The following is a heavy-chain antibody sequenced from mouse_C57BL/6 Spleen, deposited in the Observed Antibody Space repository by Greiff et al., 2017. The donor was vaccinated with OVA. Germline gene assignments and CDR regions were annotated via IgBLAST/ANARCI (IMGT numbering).Heavy chain of an antibody. D-gene: IGHD6-1*01. CDR3: ARVGLAFHYAMDY. Sequence: VQLKESGGGLVQPGGSLKLSCAASGFTFSDYGMAWVRQAPRKGPEWVAFISNLAYSIYYADTVTGRFTISRENAKNTLYLEMSSLGSEDTAMYYGARVGLAFHYAMDYWGQGTSVTVSS. V-gene: IGHV5-15*01. CDR2: ISNLAYSI. J-gene: IGHJ4*01. CDR1: GFTFSDYG.